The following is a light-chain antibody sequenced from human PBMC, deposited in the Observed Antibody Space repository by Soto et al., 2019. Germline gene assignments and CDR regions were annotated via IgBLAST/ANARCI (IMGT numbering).Light chain of an antibody. Sequence: QSVLTQPPSASGTPGQGVTISCSGSNSNIGSNTVNWYQQLPGTAPKALIHTNNQRPSGVPDRFSGSKSGTPASLAISGLQSEDEAHYYCAAWDDSLNALVFGGGTKLTVL. V-gene: IGLV1-44*01. CDR2: TNN. CDR3: AAWDDSLNALV. J-gene: IGLJ2*01. CDR1: NSNIGSNT.